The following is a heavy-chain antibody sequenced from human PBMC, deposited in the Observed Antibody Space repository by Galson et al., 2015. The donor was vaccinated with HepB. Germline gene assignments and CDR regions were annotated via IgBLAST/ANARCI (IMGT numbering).Heavy chain of an antibody. J-gene: IGHJ4*02. V-gene: IGHV3-53*01. D-gene: IGHD5-12*01. CDR3: ARNRGYETFDY. Sequence: SLRLSCAASGFTVSSDYMSWVRRAPGKGLEWVSVIYRGGSTFYADSVKGRFTISRDNARNLLYLQMNGLRAEDTAVYFCARNRGYETFDYWGQGALVTVSS. CDR1: GFTVSSDY. CDR2: IYRGGST.